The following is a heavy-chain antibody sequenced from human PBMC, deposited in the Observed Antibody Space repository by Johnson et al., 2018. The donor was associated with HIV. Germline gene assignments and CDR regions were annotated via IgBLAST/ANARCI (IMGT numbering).Heavy chain of an antibody. CDR2: ISGTGGTT. CDR3: AKERGIVVVRDAFDI. CDR1: GFTFSTYG. J-gene: IGHJ3*02. Sequence: VQLVESGRGLVQPGGSLRMSCVASGFTFSTYGMTWVRQAPGKGLEWVSAISGTGGTTYYAASVQGRFTISRDNSKNTLYLQMNSLRAEDTAVYYCAKERGIVVVRDAFDIWGRGTLVTISS. V-gene: IGHV3-23*04. D-gene: IGHD3-22*01.